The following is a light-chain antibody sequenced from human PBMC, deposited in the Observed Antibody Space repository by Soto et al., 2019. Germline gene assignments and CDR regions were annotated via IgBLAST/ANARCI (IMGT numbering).Light chain of an antibody. J-gene: IGKJ3*01. Sequence: DIELTQSPSFLSASVGDRVTITCRASQGISSFVAWYQQKPGKAPKLLIYAASTLQSGVPSRFSGSGSGTEFTPTIRSLQPEDFATYYCQQLQSYPLTFGGGTKVDIK. CDR2: AAS. V-gene: IGKV1-9*01. CDR1: QGISSF. CDR3: QQLQSYPLT.